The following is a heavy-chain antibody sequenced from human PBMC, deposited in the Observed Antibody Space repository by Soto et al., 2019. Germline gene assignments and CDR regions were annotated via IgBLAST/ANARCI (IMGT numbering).Heavy chain of an antibody. CDR1: GITFSRCL. CDR3: ARDPLSYGDYAQTYWYFDL. V-gene: IGHV3-7*01. Sequence: EAQLVESGGGLVQPGGSLRLSCGASGITFSRCLMSWVRQAPGKGLEWVASISQDGTDTDYVDSVKGRFAISRDNPKNSLYLEMTSVRADDTAAYYCARDPLSYGDYAQTYWYFDLWGRGTRVTVSS. D-gene: IGHD4-17*01. CDR2: ISQDGTDT. J-gene: IGHJ2*01.